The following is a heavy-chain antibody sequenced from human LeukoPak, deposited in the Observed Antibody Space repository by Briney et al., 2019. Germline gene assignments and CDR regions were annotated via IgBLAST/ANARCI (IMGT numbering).Heavy chain of an antibody. J-gene: IGHJ3*02. D-gene: IGHD2-8*01. Sequence: SETLSLTCTVSGGSISSYYWSWIRQPPGKGLEWIGYIYYSGSTNYNPSLKSRVTISVDTSKNQFSLKLSSVTAADTAVYYCAREGYCTNGVCYSDAFDIWSQGTMVTVSS. CDR2: IYYSGST. V-gene: IGHV4-59*01. CDR3: AREGYCTNGVCYSDAFDI. CDR1: GGSISSYY.